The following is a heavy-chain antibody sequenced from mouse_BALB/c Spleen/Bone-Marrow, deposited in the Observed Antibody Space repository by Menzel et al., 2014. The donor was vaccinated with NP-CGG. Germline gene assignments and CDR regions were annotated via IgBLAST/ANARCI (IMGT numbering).Heavy chain of an antibody. D-gene: IGHD1-1*01. J-gene: IGHJ3*01. CDR3: ARRGGTTTPFAY. Sequence: QVQLQQSGPGLVQPSQSLSITCTVSGFSLTSYGVHWVRRSPGKGLEWLGVIWGGGSTDYNAAFISRLSISKDNSKSQVFFKMKSLQANDTAIYYCARRGGTTTPFAYWGQGTLVTVPA. CDR1: GFSLTSYG. CDR2: IWGGGST. V-gene: IGHV2-2*02.